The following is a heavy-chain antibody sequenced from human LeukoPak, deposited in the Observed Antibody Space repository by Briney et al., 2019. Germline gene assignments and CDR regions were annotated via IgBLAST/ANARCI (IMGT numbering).Heavy chain of an antibody. CDR2: ISGSGGST. J-gene: IGHJ4*02. CDR1: GFTFSSYA. V-gene: IGHV3-23*01. D-gene: IGHD2-15*01. CDR3: ARDSCSGGSCYPPDASDY. Sequence: PGGSLRLSCAASGFTFSSYAMSWVRQAPGKGLEWVSAISGSGGSTYYADSVKGRFTISRDNSKNTLYLQMNSLRAEDTAVYYCARDSCSGGSCYPPDASDYWGQGTLVTVSS.